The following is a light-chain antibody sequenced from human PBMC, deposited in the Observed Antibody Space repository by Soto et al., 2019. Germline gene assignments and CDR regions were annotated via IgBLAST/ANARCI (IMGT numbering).Light chain of an antibody. V-gene: IGLV2-14*01. Sequence: QSALTQPASVSGSPGQSITISCTGTSSDVGGYNYVSWYQQHPGKAPKLMIYDVSNRPSGVSIRFSESKSGNTASLTISGLQAEDEADYYCSSYTSSSTLVFGGGTKLTVL. J-gene: IGLJ2*01. CDR1: SSDVGGYNY. CDR2: DVS. CDR3: SSYTSSSTLV.